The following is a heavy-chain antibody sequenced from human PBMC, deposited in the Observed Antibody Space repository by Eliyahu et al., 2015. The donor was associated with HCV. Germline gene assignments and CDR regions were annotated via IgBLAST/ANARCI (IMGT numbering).Heavy chain of an antibody. CDR2: IRKKENSYTT. Sequence: EVQLVESGGGLVQPEGSLRLSCAASGFSFXXHYMXWVRQAPGKGLEWVARIRKKENSYTTEYAASVKGRFIISRDDSKSSLYLQMDSLRTEDTAVYYCASASNYGGHWNFDIWGRGTLVTVSS. V-gene: IGHV3-72*01. D-gene: IGHD4-23*01. CDR1: GFSFXXHY. J-gene: IGHJ2*01. CDR3: ASASNYGGHWNFDI.